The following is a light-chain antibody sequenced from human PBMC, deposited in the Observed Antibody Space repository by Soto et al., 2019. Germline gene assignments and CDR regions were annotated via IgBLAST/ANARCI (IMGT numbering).Light chain of an antibody. CDR2: DAS. CDR3: QQYYNWPPFT. Sequence: VVLTQSPGTLSLSPGERATLSCRASQSVSSHLAWYQHKPGQAPRLLFYDASTRATGIPARFSGSGSGTAFTLTISSLQSEDFANYYCQQYYNWPPFTFGQGTKVDIK. V-gene: IGKV3-15*01. J-gene: IGKJ3*01. CDR1: QSVSSH.